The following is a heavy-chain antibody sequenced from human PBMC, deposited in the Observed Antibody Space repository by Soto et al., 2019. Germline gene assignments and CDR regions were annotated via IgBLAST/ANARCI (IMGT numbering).Heavy chain of an antibody. J-gene: IGHJ6*02. CDR3: AKAVLPTYDFWPNYYGMDV. D-gene: IGHD3-3*01. CDR1: GFTFSSYA. CDR2: ISGSGGST. V-gene: IGHV3-23*01. Sequence: EVQLLESGGGLVQPGGSLRLSCAASGFTFSSYALSWVRQAPGKGLEWVSAISGSGGSTYYADSVKGRFTISRDNSKNTLYLRINSLRAEDTAVYYCAKAVLPTYDFWPNYYGMDVWGQGTTVTVSS.